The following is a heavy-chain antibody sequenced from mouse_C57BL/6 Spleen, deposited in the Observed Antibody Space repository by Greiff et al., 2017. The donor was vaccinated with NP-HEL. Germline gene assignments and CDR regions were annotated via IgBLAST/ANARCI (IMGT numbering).Heavy chain of an antibody. J-gene: IGHJ1*03. V-gene: IGHV1-82*01. CDR1: GYAFTSSW. CDR2: IYPGDGDT. D-gene: IGHD1-1*01. Sequence: QVQLQQSGPELVKPGASVKISCKASGYAFTSSWMNWVKQRPGKGLEWIGRIYPGDGDTNYNGKFKGKATLTADKSSSTAYMQLSSLTSEDSAVYFCASSAYGSSSLCDFYVWGTGTPVTVSS. CDR3: ASSAYGSSSLCDFYV.